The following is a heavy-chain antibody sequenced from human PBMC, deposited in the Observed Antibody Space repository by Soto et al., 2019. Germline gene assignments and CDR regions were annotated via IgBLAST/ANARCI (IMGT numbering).Heavy chain of an antibody. CDR3: ASTEKYDYYDSRGYYLSNGAFDI. V-gene: IGHV1-3*01. Sequence: QVQLVQSGAEVKKPGASVKVSCKASGYTFTSYAMHWVRQAPGQRLEWMGWINAGNGNTKYSQKFQGRVTITRDTSASTAYMELSSLRSEDTAVYYCASTEKYDYYDSRGYYLSNGAFDIWGQGTMVTVSS. CDR1: GYTFTSYA. D-gene: IGHD3-22*01. CDR2: INAGNGNT. J-gene: IGHJ3*02.